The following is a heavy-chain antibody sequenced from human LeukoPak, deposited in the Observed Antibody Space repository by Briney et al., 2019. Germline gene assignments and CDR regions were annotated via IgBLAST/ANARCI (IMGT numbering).Heavy chain of an antibody. D-gene: IGHD4-11*01. CDR1: GFTFSSYA. J-gene: IGHJ4*02. V-gene: IGHV3-23*01. CDR2: ISGSGGST. Sequence: GGSMRLSCAASGFTFSSYAMSWVRQAPGKGLEWVSAISGSGGSTYYADSVKGRFTISRDNSKNTLYLQMNSLRAEDTAVYYCAKVSNYVYYFDYWGQGTLVTVSS. CDR3: AKVSNYVYYFDY.